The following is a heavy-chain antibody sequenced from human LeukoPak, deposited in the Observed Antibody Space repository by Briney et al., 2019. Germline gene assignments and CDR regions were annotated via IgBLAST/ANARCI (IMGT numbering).Heavy chain of an antibody. CDR2: INSVVNST. V-gene: IGHV3-74*01. CDR1: GFTFSSYW. CDR3: ARPWGSGWYFFDY. D-gene: IGHD6-19*01. J-gene: IGHJ4*02. Sequence: GGSLRLACTASGFTFSSYWMHWVRQAPGKGLVWVSRINSVVNSTSYADSVKGRFTISRDNAKNTLYLQMNSLRVEDTAVYYCARPWGSGWYFFDYWGQGTLVTVSS.